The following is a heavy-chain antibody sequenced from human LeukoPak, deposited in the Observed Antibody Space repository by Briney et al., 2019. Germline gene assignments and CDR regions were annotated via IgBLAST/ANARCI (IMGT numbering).Heavy chain of an antibody. Sequence: GGSLRLSCAASGFTFSSYWVHWVRQAPGKGLVWVSRINSDGSSTSYADSVKGRFTISRDNAKNTLYLQMNSLRAEDTAVYYCAKDRRYCSGGSCYHDYYFDYWGQGTLVTVSS. CDR3: AKDRRYCSGGSCYHDYYFDY. D-gene: IGHD2-15*01. V-gene: IGHV3-74*01. CDR2: INSDGSST. J-gene: IGHJ4*02. CDR1: GFTFSSYW.